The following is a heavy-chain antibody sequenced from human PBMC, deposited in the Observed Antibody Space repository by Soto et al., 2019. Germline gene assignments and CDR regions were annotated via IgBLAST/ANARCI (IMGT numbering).Heavy chain of an antibody. CDR2: IYPSDSDT. CDR3: ARPANTVADHFDL. J-gene: IGHJ4*02. D-gene: IGHD4-17*01. Sequence: GESLTISDPISGYTFTLYWIGWVRQMPGKGLEWMGIIYPSDSDTRYSPSFQGQVTTSADQSINTAYLQWDSLKASDTAIYYCARPANTVADHFDLWGQGTPVPVSS. CDR1: GYTFTLYW. V-gene: IGHV5-51*01.